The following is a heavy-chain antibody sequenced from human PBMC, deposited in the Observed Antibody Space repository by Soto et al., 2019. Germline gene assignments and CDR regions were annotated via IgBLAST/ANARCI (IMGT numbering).Heavy chain of an antibody. V-gene: IGHV4-59*08. CDR3: ARISLQNYAWKAFDI. CDR1: VGAISSYY. Sequence: QVQLQESVPGLVKPSETLSLTCTGSVGAISSYYWSWIRQPPGKGLEWIGYTYYSGSTNYNPSLKSRVNISVDTSKNQFSLKLSSVTAADTAVYYCARISLQNYAWKAFDIWGKGRMVTVSS. D-gene: IGHD1-1*01. CDR2: TYYSGST. J-gene: IGHJ3*02.